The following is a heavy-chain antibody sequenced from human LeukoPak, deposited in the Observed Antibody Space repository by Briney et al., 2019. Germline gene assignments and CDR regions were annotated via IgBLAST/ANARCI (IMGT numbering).Heavy chain of an antibody. J-gene: IGHJ4*02. V-gene: IGHV3-7*04. CDR1: GFXFSTYW. CDR2: IKEDGRQK. Sequence: GGSLRLSCAASGFXFSTYWISWVRQAPGKGLEWVANIKEDGRQKFYVDSVKGRFTISRDNAKNSLYLQMDSLRAEDTAVYYCARDLDYWGQGTPVTVSS. CDR3: ARDLDY.